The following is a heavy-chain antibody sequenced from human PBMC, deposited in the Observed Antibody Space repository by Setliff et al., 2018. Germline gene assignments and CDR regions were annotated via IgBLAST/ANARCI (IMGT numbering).Heavy chain of an antibody. CDR3: ATLPYSSGPLHDY. V-gene: IGHV4-39*01. D-gene: IGHD6-19*01. J-gene: IGHJ4*02. CDR2: IYYYSGST. Sequence: LSLTCTVSGGSMSRSNYYWGWIRQSPGKGVEWIGSIYYYSGSTYYNPSLEGRVTISLDTSKNHLSLKLSSVIAADTAVYYCATLPYSSGPLHDYWGQGTLVTVSS. CDR1: GGSMSRSNYY.